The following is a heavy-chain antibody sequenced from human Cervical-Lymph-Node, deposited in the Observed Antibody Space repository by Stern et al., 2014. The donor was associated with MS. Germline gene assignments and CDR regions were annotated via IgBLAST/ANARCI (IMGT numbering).Heavy chain of an antibody. J-gene: IGHJ4*02. D-gene: IGHD1-26*01. V-gene: IGHV1-8*01. CDR2: MNPYSGNA. CDR1: GYTFTSYD. Sequence: VQLVQSGAEVKKPGASVKVSCKASGYTFTSYDINWVRQGTGQGLEWMGWMNPYSGNAVNAQKFQGRVTMTRDTSTSTAYLELASLRSEDTAVFYCARGRELLSLDYWGQGTLVTVSS. CDR3: ARGRELLSLDY.